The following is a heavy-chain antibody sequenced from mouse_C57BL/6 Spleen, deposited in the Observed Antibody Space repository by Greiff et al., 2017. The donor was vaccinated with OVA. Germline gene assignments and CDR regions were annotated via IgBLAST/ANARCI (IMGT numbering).Heavy chain of an antibody. CDR1: GFTFSSYA. CDR2: ISDGGSYT. V-gene: IGHV5-4*01. CDR3: ARALNYAMDY. Sequence: EVQRVESGGGLVKPGGSLKLSCAASGFTFSSYAMSWVRQTPEKRLEWVATISDGGSYTYYPDNVKGRFTISRDNAKNNLYLQMSHLKSEDTAMYYCARALNYAMDYWGQGTSVTVSS. J-gene: IGHJ4*01.